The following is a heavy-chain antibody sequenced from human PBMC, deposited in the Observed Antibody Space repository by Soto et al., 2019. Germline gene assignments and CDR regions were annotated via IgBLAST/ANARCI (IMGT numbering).Heavy chain of an antibody. D-gene: IGHD3-9*01. CDR2: IYHSGTT. CDR1: SFSISSGYY. J-gene: IGHJ6*02. CDR3: ARGRKVRYFDWLSKTPYYYYYGMDI. Sequence: SETLSLTCAVSSFSISSGYYWGWVRQPPGKGLEWIGSIYHSGTTNYSPSLKSRVTISIDTSKNQFSLKLSSVTAADTAVYYCARGRKVRYFDWLSKTPYYYYYGMDIWGQGTTVTVSS. V-gene: IGHV4-38-2*01.